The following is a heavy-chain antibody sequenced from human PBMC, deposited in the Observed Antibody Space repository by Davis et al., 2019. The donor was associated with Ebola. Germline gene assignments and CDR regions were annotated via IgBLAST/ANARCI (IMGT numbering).Heavy chain of an antibody. CDR1: GYSFNIYC. CDR3: ATTYYHDSSPFDH. CDR2: IYPGDSET. D-gene: IGHD3-22*01. Sequence: KVSCMASGYSFNIYCIAWVRQLPGKGLEWMGVIYPGDSETTYSLSFQGQVTISVDKSINTAYLQWSSLKASDTAIYYGATTYYHDSSPFDHWGQGTLVTVSS. V-gene: IGHV5-51*01. J-gene: IGHJ4*02.